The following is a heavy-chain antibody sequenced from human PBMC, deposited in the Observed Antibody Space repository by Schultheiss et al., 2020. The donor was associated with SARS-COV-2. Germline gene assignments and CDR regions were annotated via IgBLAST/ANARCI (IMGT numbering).Heavy chain of an antibody. CDR2: IKQDGSEK. CDR3: AKDIGGSSSWPYYYYYGMDV. J-gene: IGHJ6*02. D-gene: IGHD6-13*01. V-gene: IGHV3-7*01. CDR1: GFTFSSYW. Sequence: GGSLRLSCAASGFTFSSYWMSWVRQAPGKGLEWVANIKQDGSEKYYVDSVKGRFTISRDNSKNTLYLQMNSLRAEDTAVYYCAKDIGGSSSWPYYYYYGMDVWGQGTTVTVSS.